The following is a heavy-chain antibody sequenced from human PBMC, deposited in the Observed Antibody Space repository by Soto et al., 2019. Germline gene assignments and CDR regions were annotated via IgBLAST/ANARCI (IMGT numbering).Heavy chain of an antibody. D-gene: IGHD2-21*02. J-gene: IGHJ4*02. CDR3: ARGLYCGGGCYSHFDY. Sequence: VQLVQSGAEVKKPRSSVKVSCKASGGTFSNYPFIWVRQAPGQGLDWMGGIIPIFGTTDYGQRFQGRVTITADESTNTAYMELSSLRSDDTAVYYCARGLYCGGGCYSHFDYWGQGTLVTVSS. V-gene: IGHV1-69*01. CDR2: IIPIFGTT. CDR1: GGTFSNYP.